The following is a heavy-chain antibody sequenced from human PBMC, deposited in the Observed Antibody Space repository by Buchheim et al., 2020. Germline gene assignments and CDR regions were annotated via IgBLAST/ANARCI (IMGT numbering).Heavy chain of an antibody. J-gene: IGHJ6*02. V-gene: IGHV3-7*01. CDR2: IKQDGSEK. CDR1: GFTFSSYW. CDR3: ARDSELGPYCSSTSCYLYYYYGMDV. D-gene: IGHD2-2*01. Sequence: EVQLVESGGGLVQPGGSLRLSCAASGFTFSSYWMSWVRQAPGKGLEWVANIKQDGSEKYYVDSVKGRFTISRDNAKNSLYLQMNSLRAEDTAVYYCARDSELGPYCSSTSCYLYYYYGMDVWGQGTT.